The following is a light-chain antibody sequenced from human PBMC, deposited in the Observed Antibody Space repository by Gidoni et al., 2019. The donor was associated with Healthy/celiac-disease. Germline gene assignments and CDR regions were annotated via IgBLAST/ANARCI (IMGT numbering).Light chain of an antibody. CDR3: QQYYSTPWT. V-gene: IGKV4-1*01. CDR1: QSVLDSSNNKNY. CDR2: WAS. J-gene: IGKJ1*01. Sequence: DIVMTQSPDSLAVSLGERATINCKSSQSVLDSSNNKNYLAWYQPKQGQPPKLLIYWASTRESGVPDRFSGSGSGTDSPLTTRSLQAEDVAVYYCQQYYSTPWTFGQGTQVEIK.